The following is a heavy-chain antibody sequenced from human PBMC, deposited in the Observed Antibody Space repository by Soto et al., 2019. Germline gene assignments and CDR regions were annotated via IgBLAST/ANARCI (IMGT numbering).Heavy chain of an antibody. CDR2: IYYSGGT. J-gene: IGHJ5*02. CDR3: ARKFWSGYYSDNWFEP. V-gene: IGHV4-59*01. D-gene: IGHD3-3*01. Sequence: SETLSVTCTVSGGSISSYYWSCIRQPPWKGLEWIVYIYYSGGTNYNPSLKSRVTISVDTSKNQFSLKLSSVTAADTAVYYCARKFWSGYYSDNWFEPWGQGTMVTVSS. CDR1: GGSISSYY.